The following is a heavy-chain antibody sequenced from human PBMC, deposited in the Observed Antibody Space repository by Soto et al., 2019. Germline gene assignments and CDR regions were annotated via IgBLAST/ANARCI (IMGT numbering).Heavy chain of an antibody. CDR1: GYSFTTYG. J-gene: IGHJ6*02. CDR2: ISGYNGNT. CDR3: ARGGPAPFYYYGMDV. V-gene: IGHV1-18*01. Sequence: ASVKVSCKTSGYSFTTYGISWVRQAPGQGLEWMGWISGYNGNTNYAQNLQGRVTMTTDTSTSTAYMELRSLRSDDTAVYYCARGGPAPFYYYGMDVWGQGSTVTVSS.